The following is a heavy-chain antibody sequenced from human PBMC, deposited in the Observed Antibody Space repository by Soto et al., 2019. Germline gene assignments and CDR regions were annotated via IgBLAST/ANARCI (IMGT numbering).Heavy chain of an antibody. J-gene: IGHJ5*02. D-gene: IGHD1-1*01. Sequence: RASVKVSCKASGYTFTNYAIHWVRQAPGQRLEWMGWINAYNGNTNYSQNFQGRVTMTTDTSTSTAYMELRSLRSDDTAVYYCARVGFWYNWNVTPLRWFDPWGQGTLVTVSS. CDR1: GYTFTNYA. CDR2: INAYNGNT. CDR3: ARVGFWYNWNVTPLRWFDP. V-gene: IGHV1-18*01.